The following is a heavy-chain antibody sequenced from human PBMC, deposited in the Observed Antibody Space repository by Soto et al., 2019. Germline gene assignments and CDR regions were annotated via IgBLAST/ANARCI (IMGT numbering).Heavy chain of an antibody. Sequence: GASVKVSCKASGYTFTSYDINWVRQATGQGLEWMGWMNPNSGNTGYAQKFQGRVTMTRNTSISTAYMELSSLRSEDTALFYFARGVRGPGGYYYYYYMDVWGKGTTVTVSS. D-gene: IGHD1-26*01. CDR3: ARGVRGPGGYYYYYYMDV. J-gene: IGHJ6*03. CDR1: GYTFTSYD. CDR2: MNPNSGNT. V-gene: IGHV1-8*01.